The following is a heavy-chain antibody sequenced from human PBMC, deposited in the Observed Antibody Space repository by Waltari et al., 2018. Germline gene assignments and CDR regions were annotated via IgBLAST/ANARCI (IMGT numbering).Heavy chain of an antibody. D-gene: IGHD3-22*01. V-gene: IGHV1-69-2*01. Sequence: EVQLVQSGAEVKKPGATVNISCKASGYTSTDYYMHWVQQAPGEGLEWMGRVDPEDGETIYAEKFQGRVTITADTSTDTAYMELSSLRSEDTAVYYCATAPVMITQPEYYFDYWGQGTLVTVSS. CDR3: ATAPVMITQPEYYFDY. J-gene: IGHJ4*02. CDR1: GYTSTDYY. CDR2: VDPEDGET.